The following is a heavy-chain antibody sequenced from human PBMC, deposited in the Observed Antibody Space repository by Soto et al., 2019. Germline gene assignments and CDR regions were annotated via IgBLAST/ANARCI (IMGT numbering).Heavy chain of an antibody. Sequence: QVQLQESGQGLVKPSQTLSLTCTVSGGSIRNDNFYWSYLRQRPGKGLEWIGYISYSGYTFYHPSLKSLVGISVDPSNNQFSLTLKSVTAADTVVYYCARDLEGIVTGRGAFGSWGRGTLVTVSS. CDR1: GGSIRNDNFY. CDR2: ISYSGYT. J-gene: IGHJ3*02. D-gene: IGHD3-9*01. CDR3: ARDLEGIVTGRGAFGS. V-gene: IGHV4-31*01.